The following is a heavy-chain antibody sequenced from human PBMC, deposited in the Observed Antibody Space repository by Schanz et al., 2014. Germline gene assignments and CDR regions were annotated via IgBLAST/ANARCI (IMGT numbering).Heavy chain of an antibody. CDR2: INLSGGST. CDR3: ARDRLECGAECYSVEVFEI. D-gene: IGHD2-21*01. Sequence: QVQLVQSGAEVKKPGASVKVSCKASGYTFTSYSMHWVRQAPGQGLEWMGIINLSGGSTNNAQKFQGRLTMTTDTSTSAAYMELRSLRSDDTAVYYCARDRLECGAECYSVEVFEIWGQGTLVIVSS. J-gene: IGHJ4*02. CDR1: GYTFTSYS. V-gene: IGHV1-46*01.